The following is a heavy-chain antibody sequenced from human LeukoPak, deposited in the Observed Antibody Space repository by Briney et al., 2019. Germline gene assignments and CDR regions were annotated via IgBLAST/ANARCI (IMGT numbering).Heavy chain of an antibody. D-gene: IGHD5-12*01. CDR1: GGSISSSSYY. J-gene: IGHJ4*02. V-gene: IGHV4-39*07. CDR2: IYYSGST. CDR3: ARAALYSGYDKYYFDY. Sequence: SETLSLTCTVSGGSISSSSYYWGWIRQPPGKGLEWIGSIYYSGSTYYNPSLKSRVTISVDTSKNQFSLKLSSVTAADTAVYYCARAALYSGYDKYYFDYWGQGTLVTVSS.